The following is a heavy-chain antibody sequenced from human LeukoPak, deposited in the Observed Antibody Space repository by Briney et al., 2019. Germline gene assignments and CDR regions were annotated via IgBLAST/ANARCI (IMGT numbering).Heavy chain of an antibody. J-gene: IGHJ3*02. V-gene: IGHV4-4*09. CDR1: GGSISGYF. D-gene: IGHD3-22*01. CDR2: IYTSGST. CDR3: AGTYYYDSSGPGAFDI. Sequence: SETLSLTCTVSGGSISGYFWSWIRQPPGKGLEWIGYIYTSGSTNYNPSLKSRVTISVDTSKNQFSLKLSSVTAADTAVYYCAGTYYYDSSGPGAFDIWGQGTMVTVSS.